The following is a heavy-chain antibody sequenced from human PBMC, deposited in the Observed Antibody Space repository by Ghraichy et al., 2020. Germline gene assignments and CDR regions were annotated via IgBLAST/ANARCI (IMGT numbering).Heavy chain of an antibody. CDR1: GGSISNSYYY. CDR2: IYYSGSP. Sequence: SETLSLTCTVSGGSISNSYYYWGWIRQPPGKGLEWIGSIYYSGSPYYNPSLKSRVTISVDTSKNQFSLKLISVTAADTAVYYCARHVSSGWNIFEYWAQGTRVTVSS. J-gene: IGHJ4*02. V-gene: IGHV4-39*01. D-gene: IGHD6-19*01. CDR3: ARHVSSGWNIFEY.